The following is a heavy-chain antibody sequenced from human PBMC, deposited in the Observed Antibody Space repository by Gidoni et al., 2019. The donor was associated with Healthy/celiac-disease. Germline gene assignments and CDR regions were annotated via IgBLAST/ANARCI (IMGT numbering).Heavy chain of an antibody. V-gene: IGHV3-23*01. CDR3: AKVLIEYCSGGSCYSAGAFDI. Sequence: EVQLLESGGGLVQPGGSLRLSCAASGFTFSSYAMSWVRQAPGKGLEWVSAISGSGGSTYYADSVKGRFTISRDNSKNTLYLQMNSLRAEDTAVYYCAKVLIEYCSGGSCYSAGAFDIWGQGTMVTVSS. CDR1: GFTFSSYA. D-gene: IGHD2-15*01. CDR2: ISGSGGST. J-gene: IGHJ3*02.